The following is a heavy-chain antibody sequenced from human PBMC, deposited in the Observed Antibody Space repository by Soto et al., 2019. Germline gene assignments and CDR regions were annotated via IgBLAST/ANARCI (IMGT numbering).Heavy chain of an antibody. CDR3: ARDDPQLFD. CDR1: GYTFSSYG. J-gene: IGHJ4*02. D-gene: IGHD3-10*02. CDR2: ISAYNCNT. V-gene: IGHV1-18*01. Sequence: QVRLVQAGAEVKKPGASVKVSCTVSGYTFSSYGLSWVRLAPGLGLEWMGWISAYNCNTHYAQKLQRRVTMNTHTSTSTAYMELRSLSADDSAVVYCARDDPQLFDWGQGTLVTVSS.